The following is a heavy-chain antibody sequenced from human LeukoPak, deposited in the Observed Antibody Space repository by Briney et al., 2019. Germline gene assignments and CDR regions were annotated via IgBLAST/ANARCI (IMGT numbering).Heavy chain of an antibody. CDR1: GFAFGSSN. CDR2: ITSDAYI. V-gene: IGHV3-21*01. D-gene: IGHD4-17*01. Sequence: GGSLRLSCAGSGFAFGSSNLNWFRQAPGKGLEWVSSITSDAYIYYADPLKGRFSISRDNAKNSVYLQMISLTDEDTAVYYCARADYGDYGVDYWGQGTLVTVSS. J-gene: IGHJ4*02. CDR3: ARADYGDYGVDY.